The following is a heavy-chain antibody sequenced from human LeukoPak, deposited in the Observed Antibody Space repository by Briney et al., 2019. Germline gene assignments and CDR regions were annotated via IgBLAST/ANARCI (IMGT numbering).Heavy chain of an antibody. D-gene: IGHD6-13*01. J-gene: IGHJ4*02. CDR3: AGDRYSSSWYYFDY. CDR2: IYHSGST. CDR1: GGSISSSNW. V-gene: IGHV4-4*02. Sequence: SGTLSLTCAVSGGSISSSNWWSWVRQPPGKGLEWIGEIYHSGSTNYNPSLKGRVTISVDKSKNQFSLKLSSVTAADTAVYYCAGDRYSSSWYYFDYWGQGTLVTVSS.